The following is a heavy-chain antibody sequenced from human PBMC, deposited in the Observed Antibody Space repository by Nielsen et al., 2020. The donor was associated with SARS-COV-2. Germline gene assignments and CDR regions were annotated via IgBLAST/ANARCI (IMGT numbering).Heavy chain of an antibody. D-gene: IGHD3-10*01. Sequence: GGSLRLSCAASGFTFNIYAMGWVRRAPGRGLQWVTGVSASGGSTYYTDSVKGRFSISRDNSKNTLFLQMHSLRVEDTAVYYCAKDGVVRGDALDLWGQETMVTVSS. V-gene: IGHV3-23*01. CDR1: GFTFNIYA. CDR3: AKDGVVRGDALDL. J-gene: IGHJ3*01. CDR2: VSASGGST.